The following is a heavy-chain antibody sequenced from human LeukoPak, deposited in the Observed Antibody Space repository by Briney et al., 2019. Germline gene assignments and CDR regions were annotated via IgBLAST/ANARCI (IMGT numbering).Heavy chain of an antibody. D-gene: IGHD3-16*01. CDR1: GYIFSDYY. V-gene: IGHV1-2*02. Sequence: ASVKVSCKAPGYIFSDYYMHWVRQAPGQGLEWLGWINPKSGAADYAQQFRGRVTMTRDTSINTDYMEMKRVTSDDTAVYYCARGETILNWFDPWGQGTLVTVSS. CDR2: INPKSGAA. J-gene: IGHJ5*02. CDR3: ARGETILNWFDP.